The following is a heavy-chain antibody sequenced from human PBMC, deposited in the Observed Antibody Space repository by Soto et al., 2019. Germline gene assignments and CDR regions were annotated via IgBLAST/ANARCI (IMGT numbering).Heavy chain of an antibody. D-gene: IGHD7-27*01. CDR2: IIAIFGAA. Sequence: QVQVVQSGAEVKQPGSSVKVSCKVSGGTFSTYSISWVRQAPGQGLEWVGGIIAIFGAAKHAHKFQGRVTITADDSTSTVYMELSGRRSEDTAVYFCARDGDRVTASHRGQGTLVTVSS. CDR3: ARDGDRVTASH. V-gene: IGHV1-69*01. CDR1: GGTFSTYS. J-gene: IGHJ4*02.